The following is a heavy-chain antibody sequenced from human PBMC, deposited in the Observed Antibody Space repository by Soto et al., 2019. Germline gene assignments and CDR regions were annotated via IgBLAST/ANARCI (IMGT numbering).Heavy chain of an antibody. Sequence: ASVKVSCKASGYTFTGYYIHWVRHAPGQGLEWMGWINANSGSTNYAQKFQGRVTMTRDTSISTAYIELSRLRSDDTAVYYCERDAGTTYYYGMDVWGQGTTVTVSS. CDR1: GYTFTGYY. CDR2: INANSGST. V-gene: IGHV1-2*02. CDR3: ERDAGTTYYYGMDV. D-gene: IGHD1-1*01. J-gene: IGHJ6*02.